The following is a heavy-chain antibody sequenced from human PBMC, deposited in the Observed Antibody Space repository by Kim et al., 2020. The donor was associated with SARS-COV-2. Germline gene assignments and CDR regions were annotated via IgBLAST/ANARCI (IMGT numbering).Heavy chain of an antibody. J-gene: IGHJ5*02. Sequence: SETLSLTCAVYGGSFSGYYWSWIRQPPGKGLEWIGEINHSGSTNYNPSLKSRVTISVDTSKNQFSLKLSSVTAADTAVYYCARDWWGNWFDPWGQGTLVTVSS. CDR1: GGSFSGYY. CDR2: INHSGST. V-gene: IGHV4-34*01. CDR3: ARDWWGNWFDP. D-gene: IGHD2-15*01.